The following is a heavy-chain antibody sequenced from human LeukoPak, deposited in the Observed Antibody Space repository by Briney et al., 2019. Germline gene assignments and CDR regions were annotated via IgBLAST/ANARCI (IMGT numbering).Heavy chain of an antibody. D-gene: IGHD3-3*01. CDR2: ISGSGGST. CDR3: AKFFVGDYDFWSGYYKGFDY. CDR1: GFTFSSYA. J-gene: IGHJ4*02. Sequence: GGSLRLSCAASGFTFSSYAMSWVRQAPGKGLEWVSAISGSGGSTYYAGSVKGRFTISRDNSKNTLYLQMNSLRAEDTAVYYCAKFFVGDYDFWSGYYKGFDYWGQGTLVTVSS. V-gene: IGHV3-23*01.